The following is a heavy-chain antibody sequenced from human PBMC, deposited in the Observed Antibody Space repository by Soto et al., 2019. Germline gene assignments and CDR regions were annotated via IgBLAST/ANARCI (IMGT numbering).Heavy chain of an antibody. V-gene: IGHV1-69*01. D-gene: IGHD3-10*01. CDR3: ARLVREYYDGSGSYDRWFDP. J-gene: IGHJ5*02. Sequence: QVQLVQSGAEVKKPGSSVKVSCKASGGTFSSYAISWVRQAPGQGLEWMGGIIPIFGTANYAQKLQGRVTITADESTSTAYMELSSLRSEDTSVYYCARLVREYYDGSGSYDRWFDPWGPGTLVTVSS. CDR1: GGTFSSYA. CDR2: IIPIFGTA.